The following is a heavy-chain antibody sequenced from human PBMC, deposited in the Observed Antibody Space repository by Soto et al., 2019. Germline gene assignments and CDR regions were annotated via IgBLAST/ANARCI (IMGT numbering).Heavy chain of an antibody. CDR2: IIPIFGTA. CDR1: GGTFSSYA. V-gene: IGHV1-69*12. CDR3: ARDGGVYDYSPFDY. Sequence: QVQLVQSGAEVKKPGSSVKVSCKASGGTFSSYAISWVRQAPGQGLEWMGGIIPIFGTADYAQKFQGSVTIPAHESTSAAYMELSSLRSEDTAVYYCARDGGVYDYSPFDYWGQGTLVTVSS. D-gene: IGHD4-4*01. J-gene: IGHJ4*02.